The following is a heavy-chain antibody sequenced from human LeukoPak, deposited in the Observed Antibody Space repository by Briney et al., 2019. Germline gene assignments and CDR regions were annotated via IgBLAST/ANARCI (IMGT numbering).Heavy chain of an antibody. Sequence: GGSLRLSCAASGFTFSSYAMSWVRQAPGKGLEWVSAISGSGGSTYYADSVKGRFTISRDNSKNTLYLQMNSLRAEDTAVYYCAKGRSRITIFGVVITPPSSYYFDYWGQGTLVTVSS. CDR1: GFTFSSYA. CDR2: ISGSGGST. J-gene: IGHJ4*02. V-gene: IGHV3-23*01. CDR3: AKGRSRITIFGVVITPPSSYYFDY. D-gene: IGHD3-3*01.